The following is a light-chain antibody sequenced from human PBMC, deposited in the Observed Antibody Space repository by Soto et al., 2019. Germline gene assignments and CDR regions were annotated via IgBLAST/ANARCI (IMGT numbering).Light chain of an antibody. CDR2: SDS. J-gene: IGLJ3*02. Sequence: QAVVTQPPSASGTPGQRVTISCSGSTSNIGTYYADWYQHLPGTAPKLLIYSDSQRPSGVPDRFSASKSGASASLVISGLRSEDEADYYCASWDARLSGWVFGGGTKLTVL. CDR1: TSNIGTYY. CDR3: ASWDARLSGWV. V-gene: IGLV1-47*02.